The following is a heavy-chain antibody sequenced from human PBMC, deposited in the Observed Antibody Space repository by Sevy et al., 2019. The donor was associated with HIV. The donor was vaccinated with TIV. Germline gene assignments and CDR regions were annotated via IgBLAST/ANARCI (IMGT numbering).Heavy chain of an antibody. CDR1: GFTFSSYA. V-gene: IGHV3-23*01. J-gene: IGHJ4*02. CDR3: AKDREGEWKLDYFDY. Sequence: GGSLRLSCAASGFTFSSYAMSWVRQAPGKGLEWVSAISGSGGSTYYADSVKGRFTISRDNSKNTLYLQMNSLRAEDMAVYYCAKDREGEWKLDYFDYWGQGTLVTVSS. CDR2: ISGSGGST. D-gene: IGHD2-15*01.